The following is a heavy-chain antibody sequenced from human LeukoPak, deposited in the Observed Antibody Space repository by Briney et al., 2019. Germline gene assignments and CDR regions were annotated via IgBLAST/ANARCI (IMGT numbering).Heavy chain of an antibody. D-gene: IGHD5-24*01. Sequence: SETLSLTCAVSGYSISSGYYWGWIRQPPGKGLEWIGSIYHSGSTYYNPSLKSRVTISVDTSKNQFSLKLSSVTAADTAVYYCARRGGYTSPWGQGTLVTVSS. V-gene: IGHV4-38-2*01. CDR3: ARRGGYTSP. J-gene: IGHJ5*02. CDR1: GYSISSGYY. CDR2: IYHSGST.